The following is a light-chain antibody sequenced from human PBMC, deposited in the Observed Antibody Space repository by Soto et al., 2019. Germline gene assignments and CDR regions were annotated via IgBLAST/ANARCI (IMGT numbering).Light chain of an antibody. CDR2: GAS. V-gene: IGKV3-20*01. J-gene: IGKJ4*01. CDR1: QSVSSNY. Sequence: EVVWTQSPGTLSLSPGERATLSCRASQSVSSNYLAWYQQKPGQAPRLLIYGASSRATGIPDRFSGSGSATDFTLTISRLEPEDFAVYYCQQYGTSPPLTFGGGTQVDSK. CDR3: QQYGTSPPLT.